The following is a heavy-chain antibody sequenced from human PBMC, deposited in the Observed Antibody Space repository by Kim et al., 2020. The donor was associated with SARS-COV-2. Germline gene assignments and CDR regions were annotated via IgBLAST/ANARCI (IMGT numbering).Heavy chain of an antibody. CDR3: ARITRYYDSSGYYPEDYGMDV. Sequence: SGPTLVNPTQTLTLTCTFSGFSLSTSGMCVSWIRQPPGKALEWLALIDWDDDKYYSTSLKTRLTISKDTSKNQVVLTMTNMDPVDTVTYYCARITRYYDSSGYYPEDYGMDVWGQGTTVTVSS. V-gene: IGHV2-70*01. D-gene: IGHD3-22*01. J-gene: IGHJ6*02. CDR1: GFSLSTSGMC. CDR2: IDWDDDK.